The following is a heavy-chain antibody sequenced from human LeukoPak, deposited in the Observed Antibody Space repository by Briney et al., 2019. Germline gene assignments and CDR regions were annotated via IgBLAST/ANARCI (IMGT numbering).Heavy chain of an antibody. V-gene: IGHV4-34*01. D-gene: IGHD3-10*01. CDR1: GGSFSYYY. CDR2: SNHGGST. Sequence: SEALSLPFAVYGGSFSYYYWTWIRPPPGKGLEWIGESNHGGSTNYNPSLKSRVTIAVDTSKNHFSLKLSSVTAADTAVYYCARNYGSGSFLLDPWGQGTLVTVSS. CDR3: ARNYGSGSFLLDP. J-gene: IGHJ5*02.